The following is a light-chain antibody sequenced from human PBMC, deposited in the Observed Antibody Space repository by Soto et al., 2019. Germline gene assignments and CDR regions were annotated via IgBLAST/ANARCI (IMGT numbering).Light chain of an antibody. CDR2: SNN. Sequence: QSVLTQPPSASGTPGQRVTISCSGSSTNIGSNTVNWYQQHPGTAPKLLIYSNNQRPSGVTDRFSGSKSGTSASLAISGLQYEDAADYYCAAWDDSLNGYVFGTGTKLTVL. CDR3: AAWDDSLNGYV. CDR1: STNIGSNT. J-gene: IGLJ1*01. V-gene: IGLV1-44*01.